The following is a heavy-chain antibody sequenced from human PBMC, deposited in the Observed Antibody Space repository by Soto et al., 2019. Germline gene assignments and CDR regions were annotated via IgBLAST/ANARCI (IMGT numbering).Heavy chain of an antibody. D-gene: IGHD1-26*01. CDR1: GFSLYTSGVG. CDR3: AYRALYSGSYWDGGYFDY. Sequence: QITLKESGPTRVKPTQTLALTCNFSGFSLYTSGVGVGWIRQPPGKALEWLVLIYWDDDKRYSPSLKSRLTSTKDTSKNQVVLIMTDMDPVDTATYYCAYRALYSGSYWDGGYFDYWGQGTLVTVSS. J-gene: IGHJ4*02. V-gene: IGHV2-5*02. CDR2: IYWDDDK.